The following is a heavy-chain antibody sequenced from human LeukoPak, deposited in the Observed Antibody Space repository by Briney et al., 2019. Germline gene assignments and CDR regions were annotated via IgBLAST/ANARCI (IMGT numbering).Heavy chain of an antibody. CDR1: GFTFSSYS. J-gene: IGHJ5*02. CDR3: ARDNYYYDSSGYYLISNWFDP. CDR2: ISSSGSTI. Sequence: GGSLRLSCAASGFTFSSYSMNWVRQAPGKGLEWVSYISSSGSTIYYADSVKGRFTISRDNAKNSLYLQMNSLRAEDTAVYYCARDNYYYDSSGYYLISNWFDPWGQGTLVTVSS. D-gene: IGHD3-22*01. V-gene: IGHV3-48*04.